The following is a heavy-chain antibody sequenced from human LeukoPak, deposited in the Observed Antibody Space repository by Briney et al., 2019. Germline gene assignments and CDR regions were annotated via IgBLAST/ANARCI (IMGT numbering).Heavy chain of an antibody. CDR1: GGSFSGYY. V-gene: IGHV4-34*01. J-gene: IGHJ4*02. D-gene: IGHD6-19*01. CDR2: INHSGST. CDR3: ASGIAVALGY. Sequence: SETLSLTCAVYGGSFSGYYWSWIRQPPGKGLEWIGEINHSGSTNYNPSLKSRATISVDTSKNQFSLKLSSVTAADTAVYYCASGIAVALGYWGQGTLVTVSS.